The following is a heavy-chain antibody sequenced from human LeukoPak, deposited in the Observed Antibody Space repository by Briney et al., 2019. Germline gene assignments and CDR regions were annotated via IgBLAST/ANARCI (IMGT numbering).Heavy chain of an antibody. CDR3: ARVSGAGEY. CDR2: INPSGGST. D-gene: IGHD3-10*01. CDR1: GYTFTSYY. V-gene: IGHV1-46*01. J-gene: IGHJ4*02. Sequence: ASVKVSCKASGYTFTSYYMHWVRQAPGQGLEWMGIINPSGGSTSYAQKFQGRVTMTRDTSTSKVYMELSSLRSEDTSVYDFARVSGAGEYWGQGPLVTVSS.